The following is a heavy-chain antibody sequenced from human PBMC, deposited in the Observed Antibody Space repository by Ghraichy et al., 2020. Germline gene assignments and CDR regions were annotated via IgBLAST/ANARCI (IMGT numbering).Heavy chain of an antibody. V-gene: IGHV3-74*01. CDR2: VKSDGSKT. CDR3: VRSFDY. Sequence: GGSLRLSCAASGFTFSSYWMHWVRQAPGKGLVWVSRVKSDGSKTDYADSVKGRFTISRDNAKNTLYLQMNSLRAEDTAVYYCVRSFDYWGQGTLVTVSS. J-gene: IGHJ4*02. CDR1: GFTFSSYW.